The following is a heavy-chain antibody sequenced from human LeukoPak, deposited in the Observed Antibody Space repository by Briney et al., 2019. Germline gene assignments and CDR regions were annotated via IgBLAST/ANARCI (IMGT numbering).Heavy chain of an antibody. V-gene: IGHV3-30*02. CDR1: GFSFGGFG. Sequence: TGGSLRLSCAASGFSFGGFGMHWVRQAPGQWLEWVAFIEFDGNKKYIRDSVKGRFTISRDNSGNTLFLQMNSLRAEDTAVYHCATSDSKGWFPDYWGQGTLVTVS. CDR3: ATSDSKGWFPDY. D-gene: IGHD6-19*01. CDR2: IEFDGNKK. J-gene: IGHJ4*02.